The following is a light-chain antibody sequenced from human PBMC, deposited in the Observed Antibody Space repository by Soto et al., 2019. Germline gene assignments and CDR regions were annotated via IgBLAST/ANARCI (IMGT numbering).Light chain of an antibody. J-gene: IGKJ1*01. V-gene: IGKV1-5*01. CDR1: QSISSW. CDR3: QQYGTYLWT. Sequence: DIQMTQSPSTLCASVGDRVTITFRASQSISSWLAWFQQKPGQAPKLLMYDASSLESGVPSRLRGSGSGTEFTITISSMQNDDFETYYCQQYGTYLWTFGQGTKVDIK. CDR2: DAS.